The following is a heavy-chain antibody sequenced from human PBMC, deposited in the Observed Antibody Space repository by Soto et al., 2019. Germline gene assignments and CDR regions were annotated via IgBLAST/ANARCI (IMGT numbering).Heavy chain of an antibody. CDR2: ISGSGGST. CDR3: AKDNRPLVGARFDY. CDR1: GFTFSSYA. V-gene: IGHV3-23*01. D-gene: IGHD1-26*01. J-gene: IGHJ4*02. Sequence: GGSLRLSCAASGFTFSSYAMSWVRQAPGKGLEWVSAISGSGGSTYYADSVKGRFTISRDNSKNTLYLQMNSLRAEDPAVYYCAKDNRPLVGARFDYWGQGTLVTVSS.